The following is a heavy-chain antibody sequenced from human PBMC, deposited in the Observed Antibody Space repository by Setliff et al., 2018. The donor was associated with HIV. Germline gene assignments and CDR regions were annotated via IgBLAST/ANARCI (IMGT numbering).Heavy chain of an antibody. CDR2: IIPIFGTT. V-gene: IGHV1-69*13. CDR1: GYTFTGYY. Sequence: GASVKVSCKASGYTFTGYYMHWVRQAPGQGLEWMGGIIPIFGTTNYAQKFQGKVTITADEWTSTAYMELSSLKTEDTAVYYCARASPLYGGHSFPDFWGQGTLVTVS. CDR3: ARASPLYGGHSFPDF. J-gene: IGHJ4*02. D-gene: IGHD4-17*01.